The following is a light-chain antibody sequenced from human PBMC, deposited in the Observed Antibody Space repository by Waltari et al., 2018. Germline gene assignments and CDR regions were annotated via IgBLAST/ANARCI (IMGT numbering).Light chain of an antibody. J-gene: IGKJ1*01. V-gene: IGKV1-33*01. CDR1: QDIRNY. Sequence: DIQMTQSPSSMSASVGDRVSITCQASQDIRNYLSWYQQKPGKAPKLLIYDASNLETGVPSRFSGSASGTDFTFTISSLQPEDIGTYYCQQYKDLPRKFGQGTKVEFK. CDR2: DAS. CDR3: QQYKDLPRK.